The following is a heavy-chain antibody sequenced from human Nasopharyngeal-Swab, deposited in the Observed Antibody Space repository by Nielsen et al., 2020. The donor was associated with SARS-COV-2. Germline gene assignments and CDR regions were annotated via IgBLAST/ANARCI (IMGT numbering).Heavy chain of an antibody. CDR1: GYTFTNHA. D-gene: IGHD6-25*01. J-gene: IGHJ4*02. Sequence: AAVKVSCKASGYTFTNHAMHWVRQAPGQSLEGLGCINVGNGNTEYSQRFQGRVTISTDTSASTAFMELTNLRSEDTAIYYCARGIHSSAWIVDYWGQGTLVTVSS. CDR2: INVGNGNT. CDR3: ARGIHSSAWIVDY. V-gene: IGHV1-3*01.